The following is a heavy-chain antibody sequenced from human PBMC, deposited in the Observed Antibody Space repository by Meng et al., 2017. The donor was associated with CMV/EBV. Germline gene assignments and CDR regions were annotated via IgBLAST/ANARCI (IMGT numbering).Heavy chain of an antibody. CDR3: ARADIVVVPAARKVYYYYGMDV. CDR1: GFTFSSYA. CDR2: ISYDGSNK. D-gene: IGHD2-2*01. J-gene: IGHJ6*02. Sequence: GGSLRLSCAASGFTFSSYAMHWVRQAPGKGLEWVAVISYDGSNKYYADSVKGRFTISRDNSKNTLYLQMNSLRAEDTAVYYCARADIVVVPAARKVYYYYGMDVWGQGTTVTVSS. V-gene: IGHV3-30*04.